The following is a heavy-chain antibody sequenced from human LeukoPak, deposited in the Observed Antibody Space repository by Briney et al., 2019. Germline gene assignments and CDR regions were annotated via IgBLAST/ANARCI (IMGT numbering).Heavy chain of an antibody. CDR3: ARAPWYYYGSGSYYPRVYWFDP. CDR1: GGTFSSYA. V-gene: IGHV1-69*01. D-gene: IGHD3-10*01. J-gene: IGHJ5*02. Sequence: SVKVSCKASGGTFSSYAISWVRQAPGQGLEWMGGIIPIFGAANYAQKFQGRVTITADESTSTAYMELSGLRSEDTAVYYCARAPWYYYGSGSYYPRVYWFDPWGQGTLVTVSS. CDR2: IIPIFGAA.